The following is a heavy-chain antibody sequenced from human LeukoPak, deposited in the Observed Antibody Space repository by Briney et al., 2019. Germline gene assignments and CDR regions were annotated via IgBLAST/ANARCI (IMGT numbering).Heavy chain of an antibody. Sequence: SETLSLTCTVSGGSISSYYWSWIRQPPGKGLEWIGEINHSGSTKYNPSLKSRVTISLDTSKNQFSLKLSSVTAADTAVYYCSGNTTYWGQGTLVTVSS. CDR3: SGNTTY. D-gene: IGHD4-23*01. V-gene: IGHV4-34*01. J-gene: IGHJ4*02. CDR1: GGSISSYY. CDR2: INHSGST.